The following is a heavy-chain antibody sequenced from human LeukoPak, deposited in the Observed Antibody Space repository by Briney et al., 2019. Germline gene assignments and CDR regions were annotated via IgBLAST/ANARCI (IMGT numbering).Heavy chain of an antibody. V-gene: IGHV1-18*01. CDR2: ISAYNGNT. Sequence: ASVKVSCKASGYTFTSYGISWVRQAPGQGLEWMGWISAYNGNTNYAQKLQGRVTMTTDTSTSTAYMELSRLRSDDTAVYYCARDWGPRNYYDSSGYYPSLRYWGQGTLVTVSS. CDR3: ARDWGPRNYYDSSGYYPSLRY. D-gene: IGHD3-22*01. J-gene: IGHJ4*02. CDR1: GYTFTSYG.